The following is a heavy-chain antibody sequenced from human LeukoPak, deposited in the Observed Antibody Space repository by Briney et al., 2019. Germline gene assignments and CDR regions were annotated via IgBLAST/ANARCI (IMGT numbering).Heavy chain of an antibody. D-gene: IGHD6-13*01. V-gene: IGHV4-39*01. CDR2: IYYSGST. Sequence: SETLSLTCTVSGGSISSSSYYWGRIRQPPGKGLEWIGSIYYSGSTYYNPSLKSRVTISVDTSKNQFSLKLSSVTAADTAVYYCAGLIAAAGDYYYYYGMDVWGQGTTVTVSS. J-gene: IGHJ6*02. CDR1: GGSISSSSYY. CDR3: AGLIAAAGDYYYYYGMDV.